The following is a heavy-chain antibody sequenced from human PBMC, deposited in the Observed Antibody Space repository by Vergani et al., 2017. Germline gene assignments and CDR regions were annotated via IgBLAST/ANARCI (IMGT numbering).Heavy chain of an antibody. CDR1: GGTFNSCT. D-gene: IGHD6-19*01. J-gene: IGHJ6*02. V-gene: IGHV1-69*08. Sequence: QVQLVQSGAEVKKPGSSVKVSCKASGGTFNSCTIGWVRQAPGQGLEWMGRVIPLFGTTNYAQKFQGRVTITADESTSTAYMELSSLRFQDTAVYYCARDREAGDGRGGGMDVWGQGTTVTVSS. CDR2: VIPLFGTT. CDR3: ARDREAGDGRGGGMDV.